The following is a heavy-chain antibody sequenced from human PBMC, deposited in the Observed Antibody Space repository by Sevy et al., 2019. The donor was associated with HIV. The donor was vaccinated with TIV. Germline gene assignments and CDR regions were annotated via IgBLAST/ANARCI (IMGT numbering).Heavy chain of an antibody. CDR2: VVVGSGVT. J-gene: IGHJ3*02. Sequence: ASVKVSCKVSGFTFSSAPVQWVRQARGQGLEWIGWVVVGSGVTDYAQKSQERVTITRDMSTKTVSMDLSSLRFEDTAVYDCAAEDTTRFGGPWRVFDIWGQGTVVTVSS. CDR3: AAEDTTRFGGPWRVFDI. V-gene: IGHV1-58*01. CDR1: GFTFSSAP. D-gene: IGHD3-16*01.